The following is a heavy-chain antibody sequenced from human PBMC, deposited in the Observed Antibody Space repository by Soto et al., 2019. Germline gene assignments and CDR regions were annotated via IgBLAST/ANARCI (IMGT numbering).Heavy chain of an antibody. CDR3: ARPLWRDDYNWGYFDL. J-gene: IGHJ2*01. CDR2: ISYDGSNK. D-gene: IGHD4-4*01. Sequence: QVQLVESGGGVVQPGRSLRLSCAASGFTFSSYAMHWVRQAPGKGLEWVAVISYDGSNKYYADSVKGRFTISRDNSKNTLYLQMNTLRPADTAAYYCARPLWRDDYNWGYFDLWGRGTLVTVSS. V-gene: IGHV3-30-3*01. CDR1: GFTFSSYA.